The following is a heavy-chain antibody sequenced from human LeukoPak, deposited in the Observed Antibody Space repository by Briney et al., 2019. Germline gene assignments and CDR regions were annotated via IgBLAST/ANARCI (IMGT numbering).Heavy chain of an antibody. Sequence: ASVKVSCKASGYTFTSYGISWVRQAPGQGLEWMGWIGAYNGNTNYAQKLQGRVTMTTDTSTSTAYMELRSLRSDDTAVYYCARDLGAAAGRYYYYYYGMDVWGQGTTVTVSS. V-gene: IGHV1-18*01. CDR2: IGAYNGNT. CDR1: GYTFTSYG. D-gene: IGHD6-13*01. CDR3: ARDLGAAAGRYYYYYYGMDV. J-gene: IGHJ6*02.